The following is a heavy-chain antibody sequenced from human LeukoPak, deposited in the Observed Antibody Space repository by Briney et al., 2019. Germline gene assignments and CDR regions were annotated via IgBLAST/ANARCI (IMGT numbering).Heavy chain of an antibody. J-gene: IGHJ4*02. Sequence: GGSLRLSCAASGFTFSSYSMNWVRQAPGKGLEWVSSISSSSSYIYYADSVKGRFTISRDNAKNSLYLQMNSLRAEDTAVYYCAREVIEGSPPSTMIVVVPLSSFDYWGQGTLVTVSS. CDR3: AREVIEGSPPSTMIVVVPLSSFDY. CDR1: GFTFSSYS. V-gene: IGHV3-21*01. D-gene: IGHD3-22*01. CDR2: ISSSSSYI.